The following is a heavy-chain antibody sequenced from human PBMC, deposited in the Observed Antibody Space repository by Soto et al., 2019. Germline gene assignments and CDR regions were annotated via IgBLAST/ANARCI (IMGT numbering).Heavy chain of an antibody. V-gene: IGHV1-18*01. J-gene: IGHJ3*01. Sequence: ASVKVSCKASGYTFSTYGITWVRQAPGQCLDWMGWINPIKGDTNSAAIFQDRVTMTTDTSTRTAYMELRSLKSDDTAVYYCARVKVPAAILGAFDLWGQGTLVTVS. CDR2: INPIKGDT. D-gene: IGHD2-2*02. CDR3: ARVKVPAAILGAFDL. CDR1: GYTFSTYG.